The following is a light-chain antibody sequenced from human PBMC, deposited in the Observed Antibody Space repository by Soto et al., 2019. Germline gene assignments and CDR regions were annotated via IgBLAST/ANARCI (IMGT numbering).Light chain of an antibody. V-gene: IGKV1-5*03. Sequence: DIQMTQSPSTLSASVGDRVTITCRASQIISTWLAWYQQKPGKAPKLLIYKASSLESGVPSRFSGSGSGTEFTLTISSLQPDDFATYYCQQYNSYRTFGQGTKVEIK. CDR2: KAS. J-gene: IGKJ1*01. CDR1: QIISTW. CDR3: QQYNSYRT.